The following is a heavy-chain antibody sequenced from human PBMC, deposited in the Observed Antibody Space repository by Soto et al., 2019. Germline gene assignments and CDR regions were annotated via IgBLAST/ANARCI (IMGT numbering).Heavy chain of an antibody. CDR2: IYYNGNT. J-gene: IGHJ4*02. CDR3: TRANWYSEY. V-gene: IGHV4-59*01. CDR1: GVSISNNY. D-gene: IGHD7-27*01. Sequence: QVQLRESGPGLVKPSETLSLTCTVSGVSISNNYWSWIRQPPGKGLEWIGYIYYNGNTNYSPSLKSRVTMSVDTSRNQISLKLTTVTAADTAVYYCTRANWYSEYWGQGTLVTVSS.